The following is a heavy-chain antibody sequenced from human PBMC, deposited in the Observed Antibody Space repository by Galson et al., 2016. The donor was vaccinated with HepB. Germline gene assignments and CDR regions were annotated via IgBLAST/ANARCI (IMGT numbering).Heavy chain of an antibody. Sequence: SLRLSCAASGFTFSSYGMHWVRQAPGKGLEWVAVIWYDGKNKYYADSVRGRFTISRDNSKNTVYLQMDSLRAEDTAVYYCARDPTVAGTVSDSWGQGALVTVSS. D-gene: IGHD6-19*01. CDR2: IWYDGKNK. J-gene: IGHJ5*01. CDR1: GFTFSSYG. V-gene: IGHV3-33*01. CDR3: ARDPTVAGTVSDS.